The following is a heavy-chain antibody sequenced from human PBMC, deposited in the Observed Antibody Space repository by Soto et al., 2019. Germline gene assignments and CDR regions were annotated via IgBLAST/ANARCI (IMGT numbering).Heavy chain of an antibody. CDR2: VYYGGRS. D-gene: IGHD1-7*01. Sequence: SETLSLTCTVSSAPVSSTTYTWGWIRQPPGKGLEWVASVYYGGRSYYNPSLNSRVTISVDTSKNQFSLKMTSVTAADTAVYYCARPSYNWNYDDAFDIWGQGTMVTVSS. CDR3: ARPSYNWNYDDAFDI. J-gene: IGHJ3*02. CDR1: SAPVSSTTYT. V-gene: IGHV4-39*01.